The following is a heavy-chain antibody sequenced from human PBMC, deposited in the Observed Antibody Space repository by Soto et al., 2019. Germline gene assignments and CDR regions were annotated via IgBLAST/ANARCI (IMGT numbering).Heavy chain of an antibody. J-gene: IGHJ4*02. CDR1: GFTFSSYA. CDR3: ARDSLSGYYYDSSGYFDY. CDR2: ISYDGSNK. V-gene: IGHV3-30-3*01. Sequence: PGGSLRLSCAASGFTFSSYAMHWVRQAPGKGLEWVAVISYDGSNKYYADSVKGRFTISGDNSKNTLYLQMNSLRAEDTAVYYCARDSLSGYYYDSSGYFDYWGQGTLVTVSS. D-gene: IGHD3-22*01.